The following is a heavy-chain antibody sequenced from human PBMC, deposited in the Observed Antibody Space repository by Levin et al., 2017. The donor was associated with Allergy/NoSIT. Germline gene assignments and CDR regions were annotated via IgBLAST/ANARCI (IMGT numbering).Heavy chain of an antibody. D-gene: IGHD6-19*01. CDR3: ARVRGSGWYNY. CDR1: GGSFSGYY. V-gene: IGHV4-34*01. J-gene: IGHJ4*02. Sequence: ESLKISCAVYGGSFSGYYWSWIRQPPGKGLEWIGEINHSGSTNYNPSLQSRVTISVDTSKNQFSLKLSSVTAADTAVYYCARVRGSGWYNYWGQGTLVTVSS. CDR2: INHSGST.